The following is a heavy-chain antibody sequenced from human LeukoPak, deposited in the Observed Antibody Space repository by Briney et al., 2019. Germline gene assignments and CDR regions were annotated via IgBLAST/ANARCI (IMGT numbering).Heavy chain of an antibody. CDR2: IYYSGST. V-gene: IGHV4-39*01. Sequence: PSETLSLTCTVSGGSISSSSYYWGWIRQTPGKGLEWIGSIYYSGSTFYSPSLKGRVTISVDTSKNQFSLKLSSVTAADTAVYYCASLRERSYYARGFDYWGQGTLVTVSS. CDR3: ASLRERSYYARGFDY. CDR1: GGSISSSSYY. J-gene: IGHJ4*02. D-gene: IGHD1-26*01.